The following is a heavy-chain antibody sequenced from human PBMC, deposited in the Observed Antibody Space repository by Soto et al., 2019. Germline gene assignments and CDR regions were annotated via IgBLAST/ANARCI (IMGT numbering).Heavy chain of an antibody. J-gene: IGHJ4*02. CDR1: EFSFSSYA. CDR3: ATYSSPFDY. Sequence: GGSLRLSCAASEFSFSSYALNWVRQAPGKGLEWVSAISATGTTTYYADSVKGRFTISRDNSKRTLFLQMDSLSPEDTAVYYCATYSSPFDYWGQGTLVTVSS. V-gene: IGHV3-23*01. D-gene: IGHD6-13*01. CDR2: ISATGTTT.